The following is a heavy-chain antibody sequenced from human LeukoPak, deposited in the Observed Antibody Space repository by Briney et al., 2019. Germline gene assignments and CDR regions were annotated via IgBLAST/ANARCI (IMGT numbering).Heavy chain of an antibody. CDR1: GGSFSGYY. J-gene: IGHJ4*02. Sequence: SETLSLTCAVNGGSFSGYYWSWIRQPPGKGLEWIGEINHSGSTNYNPSLKSRVTISVDTSKNQFSLKLSSVTAADTAVYYCARGRSVRMVFDYWGQGTLVTVSS. D-gene: IGHD3-10*01. CDR2: INHSGST. CDR3: ARGRSVRMVFDY. V-gene: IGHV4-34*01.